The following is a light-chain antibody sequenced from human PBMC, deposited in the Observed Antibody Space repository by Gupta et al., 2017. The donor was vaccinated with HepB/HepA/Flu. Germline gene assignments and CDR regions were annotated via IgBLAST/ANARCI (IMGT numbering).Light chain of an antibody. CDR2: AAS. V-gene: IGKV1-5*03. J-gene: IGKJ2*01. CDR3: KQYGSHISVT. Sequence: DIQMTQSPSSLSASVGDRVTISCRASRNIGPWLAWYQQKPGKVPELLIYAASTLKGGVPSRFSATGSGTEFSLTISSLQPDDFATYYCKQYGSHISVTFGQGTKLEI. CDR1: RNIGPW.